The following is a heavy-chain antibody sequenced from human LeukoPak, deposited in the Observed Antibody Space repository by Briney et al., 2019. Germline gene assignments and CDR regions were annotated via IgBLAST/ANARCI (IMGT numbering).Heavy chain of an antibody. J-gene: IGHJ4*02. CDR2: ISSSSSYI. CDR1: GFTFSSYS. D-gene: IGHD2-2*02. V-gene: IGHV3-21*01. Sequence: GGSLRLSCAASGFTFSSYSMTWVRQAPGKGLEWVSSISSSSSYIYYADSVKGRFTISRDNAKNSLYLQMNSLRAEDTAVYYCARDIPYPSVYFDYWGQGTLVTVSS. CDR3: ARDIPYPSVYFDY.